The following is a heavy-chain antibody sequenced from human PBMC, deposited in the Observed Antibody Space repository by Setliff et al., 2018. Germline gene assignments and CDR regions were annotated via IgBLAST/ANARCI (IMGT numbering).Heavy chain of an antibody. J-gene: IGHJ4*02. V-gene: IGHV4-34*01. CDR3: ARGYYNFLSGYYTPYYFDY. D-gene: IGHD3-3*01. Sequence: SETLSLTCAVYGGSFSGHHWCWIRQPPWKGLEWIGEINHSGSANYNPSLKSRVTISLDTSKNQFSLKLSSVTAADTAVYFCARGYYNFLSGYYTPYYFDYWGQGTLVTVSS. CDR1: GGSFSGHH. CDR2: INHSGSA.